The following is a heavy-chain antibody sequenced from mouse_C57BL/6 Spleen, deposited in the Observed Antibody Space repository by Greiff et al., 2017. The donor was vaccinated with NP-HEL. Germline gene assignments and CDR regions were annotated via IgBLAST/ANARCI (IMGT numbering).Heavy chain of an antibody. CDR3: ARGTTVVARYAMDY. CDR2: IDPSDSYT. J-gene: IGHJ4*01. D-gene: IGHD1-1*01. Sequence: VQLQQPGAELVMPGASVKLSCKASGYTFTSYWMHWVKQRPGQGLEWTGEIDPSDSYTNYNQQFKGKSTLTVDKSSSTAYMQLGSLTSEDSAVYYCARGTTVVARYAMDYWGQGTSVTVSS. CDR1: GYTFTSYW. V-gene: IGHV1-69*01.